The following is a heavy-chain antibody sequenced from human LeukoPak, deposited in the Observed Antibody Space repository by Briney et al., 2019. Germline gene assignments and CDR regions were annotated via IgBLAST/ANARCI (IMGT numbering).Heavy chain of an antibody. CDR3: ARTPGSPYGSGSCFDY. CDR2: ISYDGSNK. V-gene: IGHV3-30-3*01. Sequence: GGSLRLSCAASGFTFSSYAMHWVRQAPGKGLEWVAVISYDGSNKYYADSVKGRFTISRDNSKNTLYLQMNSLRAEDTAVYYCARTPGSPYGSGSCFDYWGQGTLVTVSS. CDR1: GFTFSSYA. J-gene: IGHJ4*02. D-gene: IGHD3-10*01.